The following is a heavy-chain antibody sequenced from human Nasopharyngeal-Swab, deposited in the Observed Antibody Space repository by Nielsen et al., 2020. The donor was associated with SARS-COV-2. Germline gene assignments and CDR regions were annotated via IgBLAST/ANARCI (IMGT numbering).Heavy chain of an antibody. CDR2: INHSGST. Sequence: SETLSLTCAVYGGSFNGSYWSWIRQSPGKGLECIGEINHSGSTNYNPSLKSRVTISVDTSKTQFSLKLSSVTAADTAVYYCARGSTMNGYYGMDVWGQGTTVTVSS. V-gene: IGHV4-34*01. CDR1: GGSFNGSY. CDR3: ARGSTMNGYYGMDV. D-gene: IGHD3-22*01. J-gene: IGHJ6*02.